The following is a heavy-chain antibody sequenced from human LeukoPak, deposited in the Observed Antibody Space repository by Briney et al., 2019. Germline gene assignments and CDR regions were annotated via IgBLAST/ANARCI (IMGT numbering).Heavy chain of an antibody. D-gene: IGHD3-10*01. CDR3: AKDPYYSGSGSYLQH. CDR2: FDPEDGET. V-gene: IGHV1-24*01. Sequence: ASVKVSCKVSGDTLTELSMHWVRQAPGKGREWMGGFDPEDGETIYAQKFQGRGTMTEDTSTDTAYLELSSLSAEDTALYYCAKDPYYSGSGSYLQHWGEGNLVTVSS. CDR1: GDTLTELS. J-gene: IGHJ1*01.